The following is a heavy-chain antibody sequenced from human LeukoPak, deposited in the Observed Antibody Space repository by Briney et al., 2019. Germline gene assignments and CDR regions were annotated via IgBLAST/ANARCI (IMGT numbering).Heavy chain of an antibody. J-gene: IGHJ4*02. Sequence: GGSLRLSCAASGFTFSSYWMSWVRQAPGKGLEWVANIKQDGSEKYYVDSVKGRFTISRDNAKNSLDLQMNSLRAEDTAVYYCATPLDYYDRSDSHQGGDWGQGTLVTVSS. CDR1: GFTFSSYW. V-gene: IGHV3-7*03. CDR3: ATPLDYYDRSDSHQGGD. CDR2: IKQDGSEK. D-gene: IGHD3-22*01.